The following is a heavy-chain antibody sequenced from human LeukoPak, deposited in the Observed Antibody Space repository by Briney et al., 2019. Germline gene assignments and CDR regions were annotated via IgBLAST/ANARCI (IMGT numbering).Heavy chain of an antibody. Sequence: SETLSHTCTVSGGPIFSYYWSWIRQTAGKGLEWIGRLYPGVGTDYNPSLKSRVTMSVDTSKKQFALKLSAVTAADTAVYYCARLKFYDSTGYSPGHYMDVWGKGTTVTVSS. J-gene: IGHJ6*03. D-gene: IGHD3-22*01. CDR1: GGPIFSYY. CDR3: ARLKFYDSTGYSPGHYMDV. V-gene: IGHV4-4*07. CDR2: LYPGVGT.